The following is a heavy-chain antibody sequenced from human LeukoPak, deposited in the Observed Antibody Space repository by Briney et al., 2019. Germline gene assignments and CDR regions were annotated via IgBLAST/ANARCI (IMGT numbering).Heavy chain of an antibody. V-gene: IGHV4-34*01. Sequence: SETLSLTCAVYGGSFSGYYWSWIRQPPGKGLEWIGEINHSGSTNCNPSLKSRVTISVDTSKNQFSLKLSSVTAADTAVYYCARDPIPIVFDYWGQGTLVTVSS. CDR2: INHSGST. CDR3: ARDPIPIVFDY. J-gene: IGHJ4*02. D-gene: IGHD3-9*01. CDR1: GGSFSGYY.